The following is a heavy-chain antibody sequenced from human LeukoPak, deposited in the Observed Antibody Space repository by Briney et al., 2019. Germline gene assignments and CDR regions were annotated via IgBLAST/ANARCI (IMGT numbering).Heavy chain of an antibody. J-gene: IGHJ6*03. CDR2: LSRSGHAI. D-gene: IGHD2-15*01. V-gene: IGHV3-48*01. CDR1: GFSLTSYN. CDR3: ARELYSCCHYMDV. Sequence: GGSLRLSCAASGFSLTSYNMNWVRQAPGMGLEWVSFLSRSGHAIYYADSVKGRFTISRDSAKNSLSLQMDSLRGDDTAVYYCARELYSCCHYMDVWGKGTTVTVSS.